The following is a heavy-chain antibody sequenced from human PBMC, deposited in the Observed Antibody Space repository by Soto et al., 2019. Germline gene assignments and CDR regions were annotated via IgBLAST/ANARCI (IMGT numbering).Heavy chain of an antibody. D-gene: IGHD5-18*01. Sequence: GGFLRLSCAASGFTFSSYSMNWVRPAPGKGLEWVSYISSSSSTIYYADSVKGRFTISRDNAKNSLYLQMNSLRAEDTAVYYCARERHSYGYGLTADFDYWGQGTLVTVSS. CDR1: GFTFSSYS. CDR3: ARERHSYGYGLTADFDY. V-gene: IGHV3-48*01. J-gene: IGHJ4*02. CDR2: ISSSSSTI.